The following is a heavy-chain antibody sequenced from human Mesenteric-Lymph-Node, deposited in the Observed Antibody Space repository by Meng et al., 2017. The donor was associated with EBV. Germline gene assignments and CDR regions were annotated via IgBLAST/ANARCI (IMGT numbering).Heavy chain of an antibody. CDR3: ARGATSVFDF. CDR2: TYYRSKWYN. J-gene: IGHJ2*01. V-gene: IGHV6-1*01. CDR1: GDSVSSSSAA. Sequence: QVQLQQSGPGLVKPSXTLPLTCVISGDSVSSSSAAWTWIRQSPSRGLEWLGRTYYRSKWYNDYAVFVKSRITINPDTSKNQFSLQLNPVTPEDTAVYYCARGATSVFDFWGRGTLGTVSS.